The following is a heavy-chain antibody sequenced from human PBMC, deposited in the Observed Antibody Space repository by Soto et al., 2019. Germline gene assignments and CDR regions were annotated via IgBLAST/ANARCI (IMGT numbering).Heavy chain of an antibody. CDR3: ARDLRSGYSYGYFDY. CDR2: IYYSGST. D-gene: IGHD5-18*01. CDR1: GGSISSYY. J-gene: IGHJ4*02. Sequence: SETLSLTCTVPGGSISSYYWSWIRQPPGKGLEWIGYIYYSGSTNYNPSLKSRVTISVDTSKNQFSLKLSSVTAADTAVYYCARDLRSGYSYGYFDYWGQGTLVTVSS. V-gene: IGHV4-59*01.